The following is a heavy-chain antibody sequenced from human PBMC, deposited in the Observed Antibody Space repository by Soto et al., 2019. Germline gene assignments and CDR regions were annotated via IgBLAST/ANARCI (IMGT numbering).Heavy chain of an antibody. Sequence: SETLSLTCAVYGGSFSGYYWSWIRQPPGKGLEWIGEINHSGSTNYNPSLKSRVTISVDTSKNQFSLKLSSVTAADTAVYYCARGQHNLPIAPDSGFYYYYYGMDVWGQGTTVTVSS. CDR1: GGSFSGYY. D-gene: IGHD2-21*01. CDR3: ARGQHNLPIAPDSGFYYYYYGMDV. CDR2: INHSGST. V-gene: IGHV4-34*01. J-gene: IGHJ6*02.